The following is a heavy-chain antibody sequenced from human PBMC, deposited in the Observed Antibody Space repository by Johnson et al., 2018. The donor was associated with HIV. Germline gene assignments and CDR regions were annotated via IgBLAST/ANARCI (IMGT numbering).Heavy chain of an antibody. V-gene: IGHV3-74*02. CDR1: GFIFSSYW. CDR2: INSDGRSP. Sequence: VQLVESGGGLVQPGGSLRLSCAASGFIFSSYWMHWVRQAPGKGLVWVSRINSDGRSPTYADSVKGRFTLSRDNAKNSLYLQMNSLRAEDTALYYCARVSDDYGGNPAAWGAFDIWGQGTMVTVSS. CDR3: ARVSDDYGGNPAAWGAFDI. J-gene: IGHJ3*02. D-gene: IGHD4-23*01.